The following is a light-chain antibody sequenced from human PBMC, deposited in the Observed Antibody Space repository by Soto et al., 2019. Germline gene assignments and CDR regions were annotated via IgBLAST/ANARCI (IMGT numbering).Light chain of an antibody. Sequence: QSALTQPPSASGSPGQSVTISCTGTSSDVGGYNYVSWYQQHPGKAPKVMIYEVSKRPSGVPDRFSGSKSGNTASLTVSGLQAEDVSDYYCSSYAGSYTLYVFGTGTKFTVL. J-gene: IGLJ1*01. CDR2: EVS. V-gene: IGLV2-8*01. CDR3: SSYAGSYTLYV. CDR1: SSDVGGYNY.